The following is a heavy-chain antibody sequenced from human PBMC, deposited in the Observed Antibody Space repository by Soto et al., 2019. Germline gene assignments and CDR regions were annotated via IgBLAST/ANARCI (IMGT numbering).Heavy chain of an antibody. CDR1: GGSISSSSYY. D-gene: IGHD1-26*01. J-gene: IGHJ6*02. Sequence: SETLSLTCTVSGGSISSSSYYWGWIRQPPGKGLEWIGSIYYSGSTYYNPSLKSRVTISVDTSKNQFSLKLSSVTAADTAVYYCATQGGSYFYYYYGMDVWGQGTTVTVSS. CDR3: ATQGGSYFYYYYGMDV. CDR2: IYYSGST. V-gene: IGHV4-39*01.